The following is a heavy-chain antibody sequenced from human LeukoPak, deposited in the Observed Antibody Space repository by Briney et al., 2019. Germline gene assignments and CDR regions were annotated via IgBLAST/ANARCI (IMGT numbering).Heavy chain of an antibody. J-gene: IGHJ4*02. CDR2: IGTYNGNT. CDR1: GYTFTNYG. D-gene: IGHD1-26*01. Sequence: GASVKVYCKASGYTFTNYGIDWVRQAPGQGLEWMGWIGTYNGNTHYAQKLQGRVTMTTDTSTSTAYMELRSLRSDDTAVYYCARDRWIVGATTFDYWGQGTLVTVSS. CDR3: ARDRWIVGATTFDY. V-gene: IGHV1-18*01.